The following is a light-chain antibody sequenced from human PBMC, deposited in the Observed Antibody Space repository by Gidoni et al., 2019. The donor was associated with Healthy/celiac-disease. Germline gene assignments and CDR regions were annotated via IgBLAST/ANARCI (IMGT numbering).Light chain of an antibody. CDR1: QSISSY. Sequence: DIQMTQSPSSLSASVGDRVTITCRASQSISSYLNWYQQKPGKAPKLLIYAASSLQSGVPTRFSSSGGGADYTTIISRRQHEDVATYYYQQSYNTPRTFGQGTKVEIK. J-gene: IGKJ1*01. CDR3: QQSYNTPRT. V-gene: IGKV1-39*01. CDR2: AAS.